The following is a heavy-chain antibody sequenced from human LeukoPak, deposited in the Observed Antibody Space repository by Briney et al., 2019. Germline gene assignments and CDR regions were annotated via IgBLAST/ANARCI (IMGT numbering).Heavy chain of an antibody. CDR1: GFTFSSYT. J-gene: IGHJ4*02. CDR2: INGSARDT. Sequence: GGSLSLSCPTPGFTFSSYTMNWVRQAPGKGLEGVSTINGSARDTHYADSVKGRFTISRDDSLNTLYLQMNSLRAEDTAVYYCATRLQHHFDYWGQGTQVTVSS. V-gene: IGHV3-23*01. D-gene: IGHD4-11*01. CDR3: ATRLQHHFDY.